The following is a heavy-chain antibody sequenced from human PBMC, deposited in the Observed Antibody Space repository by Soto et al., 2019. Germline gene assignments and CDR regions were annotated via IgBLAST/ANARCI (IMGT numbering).Heavy chain of an antibody. V-gene: IGHV3-33*01. Sequence: GGSLRLSCAASGFTFSSYGMHWVRQAPGKGLEWVAVIWYDGSNKYYADSVKGRFTISRDNSKNTLYLQMNSLRAEDTAVYYCARDIAAAIPRAFDIWGQGTMVTVSS. CDR1: GFTFSSYG. CDR2: IWYDGSNK. CDR3: ARDIAAAIPRAFDI. J-gene: IGHJ3*02. D-gene: IGHD6-13*01.